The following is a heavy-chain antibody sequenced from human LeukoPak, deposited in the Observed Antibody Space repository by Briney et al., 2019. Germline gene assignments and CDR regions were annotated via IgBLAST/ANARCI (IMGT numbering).Heavy chain of an antibody. V-gene: IGHV4-59*08. CDR1: GGSISGWY. D-gene: IGHD4-17*01. CDR2: IYGSGYT. CDR3: ARFYGDYGFDY. Sequence: SETLSLTCTVSGGSISGWYWSWIRQPPGKGLEWIGYIYGSGYTNYNPSLKSRVTMSIDTSKNHFSLKLSSVTAADTAVYYCARFYGDYGFDYWGQGTLVTVSS. J-gene: IGHJ4*02.